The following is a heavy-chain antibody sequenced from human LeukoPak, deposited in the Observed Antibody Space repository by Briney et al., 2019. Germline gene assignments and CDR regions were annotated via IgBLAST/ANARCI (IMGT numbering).Heavy chain of an antibody. D-gene: IGHD3-22*01. CDR2: IYHSGST. J-gene: IGHJ6*02. Sequence: SGTLSLTCAVSGGSISSSNWWSWVRQPPGKGLEWIGEIYHSGSTNYNPSLKSRVTISVDTSKNQFSLKLSSVTAADTAVYYCARDNLYYDSSGYYRRGSYYYYYGMDVWGQGTTVTVSS. CDR1: GGSISSSNW. V-gene: IGHV4-4*02. CDR3: ARDNLYYDSSGYYRRGSYYYYYGMDV.